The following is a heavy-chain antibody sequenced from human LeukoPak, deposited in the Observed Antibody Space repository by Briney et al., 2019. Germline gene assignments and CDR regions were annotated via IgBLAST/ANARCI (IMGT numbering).Heavy chain of an antibody. CDR1: GGSISSYY. D-gene: IGHD6-19*01. CDR2: IYYSGST. Sequence: SETLSLTCTVSGGSISSYYWSWIRQPPGKGLEWIGYIYYSGSTNYNPSLKSRVTISVDTSKNQFSLKLSSVTAADTAVYYCARDLQAVAGTTHFDYWGQGTLVTVSS. J-gene: IGHJ4*02. CDR3: ARDLQAVAGTTHFDY. V-gene: IGHV4-59*12.